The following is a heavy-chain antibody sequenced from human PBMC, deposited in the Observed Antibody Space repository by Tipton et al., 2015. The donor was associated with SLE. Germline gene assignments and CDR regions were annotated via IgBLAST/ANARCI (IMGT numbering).Heavy chain of an antibody. CDR3: ARDSKCGGECYDS. J-gene: IGHJ4*02. CDR1: GGSISSGGYY. Sequence: TLSLTCTVSGGSISSGGYYWSWIRQSPGKGLEWIGYIYYSGHTHFNPSLKSRVTISLDTSKTQFSLKLSSVTAADTAVYYCARDSKCGGECYDSWGQGILVTVSS. V-gene: IGHV4-61*08. D-gene: IGHD2-21*01. CDR2: IYYSGHT.